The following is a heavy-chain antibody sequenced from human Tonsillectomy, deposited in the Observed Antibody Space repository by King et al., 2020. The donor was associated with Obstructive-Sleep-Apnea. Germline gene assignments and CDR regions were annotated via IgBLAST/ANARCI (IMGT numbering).Heavy chain of an antibody. CDR3: AKVGYSYGYIDY. V-gene: IGHV3-9*01. CDR1: GFTFDDYA. Sequence: VQLVESGGGLVQPGRSLRLSCAASGFTFDDYAMHWVRQAPGKGLEWGSGISWNSGSIGYADSVKGRFTISRDNAKNSLYLQMNSLRAEDTALYYCAKVGYSYGYIDYWGQGTLITVSS. J-gene: IGHJ4*02. D-gene: IGHD5-18*01. CDR2: ISWNSGSI.